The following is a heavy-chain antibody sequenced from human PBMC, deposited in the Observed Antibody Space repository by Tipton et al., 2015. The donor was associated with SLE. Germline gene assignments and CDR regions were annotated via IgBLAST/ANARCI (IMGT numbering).Heavy chain of an antibody. CDR3: AKTDWDY. Sequence: QSGPEVKKPGASVTVSCKASGYTFTGYYIHWVRQAPGQGLEWMGWINPNSDGTKYAQKFQGRVTMTRDTSISTAYMALSRLTSDDTAVYFCAKTDWDYWGQGTLATVSS. V-gene: IGHV1-2*02. J-gene: IGHJ4*02. CDR2: INPNSDGT. D-gene: IGHD3/OR15-3a*01. CDR1: GYTFTGYY.